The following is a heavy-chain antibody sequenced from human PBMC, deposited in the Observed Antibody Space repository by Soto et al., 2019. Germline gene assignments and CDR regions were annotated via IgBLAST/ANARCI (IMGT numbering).Heavy chain of an antibody. J-gene: IGHJ4*02. CDR3: AKDLRYYDSSGHGDY. CDR1: GFTFSSYA. V-gene: IGHV3-23*01. Sequence: GGSLRLSCAASGFTFSSYAMSWVRQAPGKGLEWVSAISGSGGSTYYADSVKGRFTISRDNSKNTLYLQMNSLRAEDTAVYYCAKDLRYYDSSGHGDYWGQGTLVTVSS. CDR2: ISGSGGST. D-gene: IGHD3-22*01.